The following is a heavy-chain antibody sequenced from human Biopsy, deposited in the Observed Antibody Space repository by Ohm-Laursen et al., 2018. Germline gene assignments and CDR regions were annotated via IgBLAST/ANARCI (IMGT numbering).Heavy chain of an antibody. V-gene: IGHV4-4*07. CDR3: ASRGLVMASDYYFDD. J-gene: IGHJ4*02. D-gene: IGHD3/OR15-3a*01. CDR1: GGFISTYY. Sequence: SETLSLTCPVSGGFISTYYWNWIRQPAGKALEWIGRIYNTGSTNYNPSLQSRVTMSVDTSKNQFSLKMSSVTAADTAVYYCASRGLVMASDYYFDDWGQGTLVTVSS. CDR2: IYNTGST.